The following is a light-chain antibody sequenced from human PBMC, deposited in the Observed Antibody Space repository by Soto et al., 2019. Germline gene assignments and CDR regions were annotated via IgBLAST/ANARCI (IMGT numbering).Light chain of an antibody. V-gene: IGLV2-14*01. CDR1: SSDIGAYNY. J-gene: IGLJ1*01. Sequence: QSALTQPASVSGSPGQSITISCTGTSSDIGAYNYVSWYRQHPGKAPKLMIYEVINRPAGVSNRFSGSKSSNTASLTIPELQAEDEADYYCSSYTSSSATPYVFGTGTKLTVL. CDR2: EVI. CDR3: SSYTSSSATPYV.